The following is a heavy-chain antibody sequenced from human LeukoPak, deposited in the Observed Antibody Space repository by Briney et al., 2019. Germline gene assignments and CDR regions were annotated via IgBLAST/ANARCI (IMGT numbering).Heavy chain of an antibody. V-gene: IGHV3-48*03. CDR3: ARDLTGPYDH. Sequence: PGGSLRLSCAISGFTFSGCELTWVRQAPGKGLEWISYISRSGNTIYYADSVKGRFTTSRDSAKNTLYLQMNSVRAEDTAVYSCARDLTGPYDHWGQGTLVTVSS. CDR1: GFTFSGCE. D-gene: IGHD3-22*01. J-gene: IGHJ4*02. CDR2: ISRSGNTI.